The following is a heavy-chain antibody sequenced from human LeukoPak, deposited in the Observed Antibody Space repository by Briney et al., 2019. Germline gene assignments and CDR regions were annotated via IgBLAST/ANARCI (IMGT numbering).Heavy chain of an antibody. V-gene: IGHV7-4-1*02. D-gene: IGHD3-3*01. Sequence: ASVKVSCKASGYTFTSYAMNWVRQAPGQGLEWMGWINTNTGNPTYAQGFTGRFVFSLDTSVSTAYLQISSLKAEDTAVYYCARRDYDFWTPKAFDIWGQGTMVTVSS. J-gene: IGHJ3*02. CDR1: GYTFTSYA. CDR2: INTNTGNP. CDR3: ARRDYDFWTPKAFDI.